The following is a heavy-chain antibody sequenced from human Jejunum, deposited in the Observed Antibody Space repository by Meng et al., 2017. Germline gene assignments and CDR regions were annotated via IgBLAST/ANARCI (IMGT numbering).Heavy chain of an antibody. V-gene: IGHV4-4*02. Sequence: QLQESGPGLVKPSGTLSLTCAVSGGSISDSNWWSWVRQPPGKELEWIGEIYHTGSTNYNPSLKSRVTMSLDKSKNQFFLDLTSVTAADTAVYYCARDLLGPAIAASGYFDPWGQGTLVTVSS. CDR2: IYHTGST. CDR3: ARDLLGPAIAASGYFDP. J-gene: IGHJ5*02. D-gene: IGHD5-12*01. CDR1: GGSISDSNW.